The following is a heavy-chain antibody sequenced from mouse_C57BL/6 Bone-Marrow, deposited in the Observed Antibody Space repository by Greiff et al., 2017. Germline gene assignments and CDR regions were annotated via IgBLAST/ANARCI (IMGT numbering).Heavy chain of an antibody. V-gene: IGHV14-4*01. CDR1: GFNIKDDY. Sequence: EVQLQQSGAELVWPGASVKLSCTASGFNIKDDYMHWVKQRPEQGLEWIGWIDPENGDTEYASKFQGKATITADTSSNTAYLQLSSLTSEDTAVYYCTPITTVVATSYFDYWGQGTTLTVSS. J-gene: IGHJ2*01. D-gene: IGHD1-1*01. CDR2: IDPENGDT. CDR3: TPITTVVATSYFDY.